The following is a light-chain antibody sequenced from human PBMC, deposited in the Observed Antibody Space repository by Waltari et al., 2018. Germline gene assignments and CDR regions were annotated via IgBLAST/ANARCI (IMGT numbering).Light chain of an antibody. V-gene: IGKV2-28*01. Sequence: DIVMTQSPLSLPVTPGAPAPLSFRSSQSLLHRNGYSFLDWYLQKPGQSPQLLIYLGSNRASGVPDRFSGSGSGTDFTLKISRVEAEDVGVYYCMQALQTPFTFGPGTKVDIK. CDR3: MQALQTPFT. CDR1: QSLLHRNGYSF. J-gene: IGKJ3*01. CDR2: LGS.